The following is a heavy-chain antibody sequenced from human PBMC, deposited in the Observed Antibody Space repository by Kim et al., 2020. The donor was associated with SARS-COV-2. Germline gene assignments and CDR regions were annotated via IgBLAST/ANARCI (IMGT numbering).Heavy chain of an antibody. D-gene: IGHD3-10*01. CDR2: INPNSGGT. V-gene: IGHV1-2*02. CDR1: GYTFTGYY. CDR3: ARDWRVYGSGTNDY. Sequence: ASVKVSCKASGYTFTGYYMHWVRQAPGQGLEWMGWINPNSGGTNYAQKFQGRVTMTRDTSISTAYMELSRLRSDDTAEYYCARDWRVYGSGTNDYWGQGTLVTVSS. J-gene: IGHJ4*02.